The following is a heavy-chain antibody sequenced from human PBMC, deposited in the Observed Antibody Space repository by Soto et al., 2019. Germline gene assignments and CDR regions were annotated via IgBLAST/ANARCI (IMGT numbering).Heavy chain of an antibody. V-gene: IGHV4-39*01. J-gene: IGHJ4*02. CDR2: IYEGETT. D-gene: IGHD3-10*01. Sequence: QLQLQESGPGLVKPSETLSLTCAVSGASISRTGFHWGWIRQPPGQGLEWIGSIYEGETTFYNSSLKSRVTISADTSKNHFSLKLSSVTAADAAVYYCARRGSGHTFDYWGQGTLVTVSS. CDR3: ARRGSGHTFDY. CDR1: GASISRTGFH.